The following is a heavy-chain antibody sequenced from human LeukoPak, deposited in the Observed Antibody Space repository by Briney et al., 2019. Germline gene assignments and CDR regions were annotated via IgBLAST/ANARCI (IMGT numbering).Heavy chain of an antibody. J-gene: IGHJ4*02. Sequence: GASVKVSCKASGYTFTGYYMYWVRQAPGQGLEWMGWINPNSGGTNYAQKFQGRVTMTRDTSISTAYMELSRLRSDDTAVYYCARADDPGIAVAGIGYWGQGTLVTVSS. CDR1: GYTFTGYY. V-gene: IGHV1-2*02. CDR3: ARADDPGIAVAGIGY. CDR2: INPNSGGT. D-gene: IGHD6-19*01.